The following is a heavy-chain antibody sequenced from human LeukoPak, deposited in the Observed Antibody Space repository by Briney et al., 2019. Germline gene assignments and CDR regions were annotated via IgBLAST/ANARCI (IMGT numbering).Heavy chain of an antibody. V-gene: IGHV1-46*01. CDR3: ARDNSVGDIVWWFDP. J-gene: IGHJ5*02. CDR2: INPSGSST. D-gene: IGHD3-16*02. CDR1: GYTFTSHY. Sequence: ASVKVSCKASGYTFTSHYMHWVRQAPGQGLEWMGLINPSGSSTLYAQKFQGRVTMTRDMSTTTDYMELSSLRSEDTAVYYCARDNSVGDIVWWFDPWGQGTLVTVSS.